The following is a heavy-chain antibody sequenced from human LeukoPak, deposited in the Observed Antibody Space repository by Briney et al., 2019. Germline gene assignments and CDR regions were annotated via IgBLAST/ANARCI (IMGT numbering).Heavy chain of an antibody. J-gene: IGHJ3*02. CDR1: GGSFSGYY. D-gene: IGHD2-8*01. Sequence: SETLSLTCAVYGGSFSGYYWSWIRQPPGKGLEWIGEINHSGSTNYNPSLKSRVTISVDTSKNQFSLKLSSVTAADTAVHYCARIRRMVAFDIWGQGTMVTVSS. CDR2: INHSGST. CDR3: ARIRRMVAFDI. V-gene: IGHV4-34*01.